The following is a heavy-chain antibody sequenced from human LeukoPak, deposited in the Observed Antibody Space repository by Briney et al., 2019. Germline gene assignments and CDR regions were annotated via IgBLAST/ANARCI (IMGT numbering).Heavy chain of an antibody. J-gene: IGHJ4*02. V-gene: IGHV3-23*01. Sequence: GGSLRLSCAASGFTVSTTYMNWVRQAPGKGLEWVSAISRSGGSTYSADSVKGRFTISRDNSKNVLYLQMDSLRAEDTAVYFCAKDRRWELLMPFDYWGQGTLVTASS. CDR1: GFTVSTTY. D-gene: IGHD1-26*01. CDR3: AKDRRWELLMPFDY. CDR2: ISRSGGST.